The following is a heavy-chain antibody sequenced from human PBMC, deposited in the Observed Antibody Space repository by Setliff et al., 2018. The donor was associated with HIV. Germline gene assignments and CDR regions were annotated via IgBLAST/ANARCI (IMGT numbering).Heavy chain of an antibody. V-gene: IGHV4-31*03. CDR3: ARDQGSSEIDY. Sequence: SETLSLTCTVSGASITSGTYYWSWIRQRPGEGLEWIGYISYTGITYYNPSLKSRITISVDTSNNQFSLKLSSVTAADTAVYYCARDQGSSEIDYWGQGTLVTVSS. D-gene: IGHD6-6*01. CDR1: GASITSGTYY. CDR2: ISYTGIT. J-gene: IGHJ4*02.